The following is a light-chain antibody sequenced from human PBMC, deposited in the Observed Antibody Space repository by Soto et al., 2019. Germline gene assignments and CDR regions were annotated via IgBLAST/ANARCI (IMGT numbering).Light chain of an antibody. Sequence: QSVLTQPASVSGSPGQSITISCTGTSSDVGGYNYVSWYQQHPVKAPKLMIYEVSNRPSGVSNRFSGSKSGNTASLTISGLQAEDEADDYCSSYTSSSTLVFGVGTTLTVL. J-gene: IGLJ2*01. CDR3: SSYTSSSTLV. CDR1: SSDVGGYNY. CDR2: EVS. V-gene: IGLV2-14*01.